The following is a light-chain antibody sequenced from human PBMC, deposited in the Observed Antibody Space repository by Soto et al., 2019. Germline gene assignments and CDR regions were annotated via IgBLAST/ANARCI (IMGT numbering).Light chain of an antibody. Sequence: EILMTQSPATLSVSPGDTATLSCRASQSVRNNLAWYQQKPGQAPRLLIYYASTRATDIPARFSGSGSGTEFTLTISSLQSEDFALYYCQQYNDWPPITFGQGTRLEI. CDR2: YAS. V-gene: IGKV3-15*01. J-gene: IGKJ5*01. CDR3: QQYNDWPPIT. CDR1: QSVRNN.